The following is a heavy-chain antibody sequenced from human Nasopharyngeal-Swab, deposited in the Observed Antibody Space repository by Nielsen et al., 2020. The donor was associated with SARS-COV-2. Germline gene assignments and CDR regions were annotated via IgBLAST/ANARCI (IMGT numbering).Heavy chain of an antibody. J-gene: IGHJ3*02. CDR2: TYYRSEWYN. Sequence: SQTLSLTCAISGDSVSNDRVAWNWIRQSPSRGLEWLGRTYYRSEWYNDYAVSVKSRITINPDTSKNQFSLQLNSVTPEDTAVYYCARDRSIEADAFDIWGRGTMVTVSS. D-gene: IGHD2-15*01. CDR3: ARDRSIEADAFDI. V-gene: IGHV6-1*01. CDR1: GDSVSNDRVA.